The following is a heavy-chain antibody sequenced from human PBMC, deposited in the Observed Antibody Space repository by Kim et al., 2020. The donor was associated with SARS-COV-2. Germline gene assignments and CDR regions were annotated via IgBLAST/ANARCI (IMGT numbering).Heavy chain of an antibody. J-gene: IGHJ6*02. CDR2: INHSGST. D-gene: IGHD2-2*01. CDR1: GGSFSGYY. Sequence: SETLSLTCAVYGGSFSGYYWSWIRQPPGKGLEWIGEINHSGSTNYNPSLKSRVTISVDTSKNQFSLKLSSVTAADTAVYYCARVGPDCSSTSCYEEMDVWGQGTTVTVSS. CDR3: ARVGPDCSSTSCYEEMDV. V-gene: IGHV4-34*01.